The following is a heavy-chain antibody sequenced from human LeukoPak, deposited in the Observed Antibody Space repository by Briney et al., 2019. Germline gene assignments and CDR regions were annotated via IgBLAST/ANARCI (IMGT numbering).Heavy chain of an antibody. Sequence: PGGSLRLSCAASGFTFSSYAMHWVRQAPGKGLEWVAAISYDGSNKYYADSVKGRFTISRDNAKNSLYLQMNSLRAEDTALYYCATTRGRYCSSTSCYMGYYYYYGMDVWGQGTTVTVSS. CDR3: ATTRGRYCSSTSCYMGYYYYYGMDV. J-gene: IGHJ6*02. CDR1: GFTFSSYA. V-gene: IGHV3-30-3*01. CDR2: ISYDGSNK. D-gene: IGHD2-2*02.